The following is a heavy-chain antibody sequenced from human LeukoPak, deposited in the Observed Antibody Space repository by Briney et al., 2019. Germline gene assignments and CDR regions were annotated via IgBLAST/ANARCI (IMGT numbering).Heavy chain of an antibody. Sequence: PSETLSLTCTVSGGSITSDLYYWTWIRQPAGKGLEWIGRIYTNGWTDYNPSLESRVTISVDTSKNQFSLKVSLVTAADTAFYYCARGSGWNPFDPWGQGTLVTVSS. D-gene: IGHD6-19*01. V-gene: IGHV4-61*02. J-gene: IGHJ5*02. CDR2: IYTNGWT. CDR1: GGSITSDLYY. CDR3: ARGSGWNPFDP.